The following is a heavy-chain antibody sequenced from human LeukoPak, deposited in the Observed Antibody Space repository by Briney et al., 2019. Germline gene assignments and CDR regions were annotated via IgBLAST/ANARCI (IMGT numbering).Heavy chain of an antibody. CDR1: GYTFTSYG. CDR3: ARGEAAEEKIYYYYYGMDV. V-gene: IGHV1-69*13. J-gene: IGHJ6*02. CDR2: IIPIFGTA. Sequence: ASVKVSCKASGYTFTSYGISWVRQAPGQGLEWMGGIIPIFGTANYAQKFQGRVTITADESTSTAYMELSSLRSEDTAVYYCARGEAAEEKIYYYYYGMDVWGQGTTVTVSS. D-gene: IGHD6-13*01.